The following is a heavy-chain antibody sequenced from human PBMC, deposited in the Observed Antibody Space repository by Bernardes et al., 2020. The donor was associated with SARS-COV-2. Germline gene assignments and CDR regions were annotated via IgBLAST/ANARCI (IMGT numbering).Heavy chain of an antibody. D-gene: IGHD3-22*01. Sequence: SETLSLTCKVSGDSISSYYWNWIRQSPGKGLEWIGYVHYSGKTYYNPSLETQITISVDTSNNQFSLEVYSVTAADTAIYYCARGMYDSSGSSFPFEFWGQGTLVTVSS. V-gene: IGHV4-59*01. CDR1: GDSISSYY. J-gene: IGHJ4*02. CDR2: VHYSGKT. CDR3: ARGMYDSSGSSFPFEF.